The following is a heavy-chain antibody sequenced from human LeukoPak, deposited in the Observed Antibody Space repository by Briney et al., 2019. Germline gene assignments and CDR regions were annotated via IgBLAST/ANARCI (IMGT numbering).Heavy chain of an antibody. CDR3: ARVKGIAVAGTLYY. CDR1: GYTFTGYY. Sequence: ASVKVSCKASGYTFTGYYMHWVRQAPGQGLEWMGWINPNSGGTNYAQKFQGRVTMTRDTSISTAYMELSRLRSDDTAVYYCARVKGIAVAGTLYYWGQGTLVTVSS. V-gene: IGHV1-2*02. D-gene: IGHD6-19*01. J-gene: IGHJ4*02. CDR2: INPNSGGT.